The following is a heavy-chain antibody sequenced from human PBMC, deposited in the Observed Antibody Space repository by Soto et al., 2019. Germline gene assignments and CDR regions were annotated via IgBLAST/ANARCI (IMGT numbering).Heavy chain of an antibody. V-gene: IGHV4-59*08. CDR3: ARQWGGDY. CDR2: ASYSGSP. D-gene: IGHD3-16*01. Sequence: QVQLQESGPGLVKPSETLSLTCTVSGGSISSHYWSWIRQPPGEGLEWFGRASYSGSPSYNPSLKSRVTICLDTSMTQFSLKLTSMTAADPAVYSCARQWGGDYWGQGTLVTDSS. CDR1: GGSISSHY. J-gene: IGHJ4*02.